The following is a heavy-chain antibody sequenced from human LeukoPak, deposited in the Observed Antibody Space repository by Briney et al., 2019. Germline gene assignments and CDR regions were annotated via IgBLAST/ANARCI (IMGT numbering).Heavy chain of an antibody. V-gene: IGHV3-7*01. CDR1: GFSFSNYW. CDR2: IDQDGSET. CDR3: ARWRGAQSEFEY. J-gene: IGHJ4*02. Sequence: PGGSLRLSCAASGFSFSNYWMAWVRQAPGKGLEWVANIDQDGSETEYVASVKGRFTTSRDNAKNSLYLQMSSLRAEDTAVYYCARWRGAQSEFEYWGQGTLVTVSS. D-gene: IGHD3-3*01.